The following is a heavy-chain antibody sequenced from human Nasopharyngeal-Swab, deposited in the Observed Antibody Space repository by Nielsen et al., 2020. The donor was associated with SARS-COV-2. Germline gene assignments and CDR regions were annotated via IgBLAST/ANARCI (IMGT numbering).Heavy chain of an antibody. CDR2: IWYDGSNK. Sequence: GSLKISCAASGFTFSSYGMHWVRQAPGKGLEWVAVIWYDGSNKYYADSVKGRFTISRDNSKNTLYLQMNSLRAEDTAVYYCARDRRFARNYYFDYWGQGTLVTVSS. J-gene: IGHJ4*02. V-gene: IGHV3-33*01. CDR1: GFTFSSYG. D-gene: IGHD4-11*01. CDR3: ARDRRFARNYYFDY.